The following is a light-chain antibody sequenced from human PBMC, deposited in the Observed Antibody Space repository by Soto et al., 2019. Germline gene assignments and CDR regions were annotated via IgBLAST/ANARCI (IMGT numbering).Light chain of an antibody. CDR2: EVS. Sequence: QSAPRQPASVSRSPGPLIAIACTGTSSDVGGYNYVSWYQQHPGKAPKLMIYEVSNRPSGVSNRFSGSKSGNTASLTISGLQAEDEADYYCSSYTSSSTLFVFGTGTKVTVL. CDR3: SSYTSSSTLFV. CDR1: SSDVGGYNY. V-gene: IGLV2-14*01. J-gene: IGLJ1*01.